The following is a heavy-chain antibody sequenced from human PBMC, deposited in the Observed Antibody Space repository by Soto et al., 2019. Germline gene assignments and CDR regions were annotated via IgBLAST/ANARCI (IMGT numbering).Heavy chain of an antibody. J-gene: IGHJ4*02. CDR1: GFTFSLYS. Sequence: EVQLVESGGGLVKPGGSLRLSCVASGFTFSLYSINWFRQAPGKGLEWVSSSSSGGNTKAYANSVKGRFTISRDNAKNSLYLEMNSLRPEDTAVYYCARVAYWGQGTLVTVSS. CDR3: ARVAY. V-gene: IGHV3-21*06. CDR2: SSSGGNTK.